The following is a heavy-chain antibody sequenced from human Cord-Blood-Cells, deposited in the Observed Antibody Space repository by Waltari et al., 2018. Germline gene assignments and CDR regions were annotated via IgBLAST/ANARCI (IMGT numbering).Heavy chain of an antibody. CDR2: INPSGGST. CDR1: GYTFTSYD. D-gene: IGHD6-19*01. Sequence: QVQLVQSGAEVKKPGASVKVSCKASGYTFTSYDMHWVRQAPGQGLEWMGIINPSGGSTSYAQKFQGRVTMTRDTSTSTVYMELSSLRSEDTAVYYCARVDFKRAVAGTGDWYFDLWGRGTLVTVSS. V-gene: IGHV1-46*01. CDR3: ARVDFKRAVAGTGDWYFDL. J-gene: IGHJ2*01.